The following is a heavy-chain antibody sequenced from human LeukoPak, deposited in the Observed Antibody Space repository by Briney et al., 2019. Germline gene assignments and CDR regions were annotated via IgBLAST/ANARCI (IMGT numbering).Heavy chain of an antibody. CDR3: ARRASSGYYYSDWFDP. J-gene: IGHJ5*02. Sequence: PSETLSLTCTVSGYSISSGYYWGWIRQPPGKGLEWIGSIYHSGSTYYNPSLKSRVTISVDTSKNQFSLKLSSVTAADTAVYYCARRASSGYYYSDWFDPWGQGTQVTVSS. CDR2: IYHSGST. D-gene: IGHD3-22*01. V-gene: IGHV4-38-2*02. CDR1: GYSISSGYY.